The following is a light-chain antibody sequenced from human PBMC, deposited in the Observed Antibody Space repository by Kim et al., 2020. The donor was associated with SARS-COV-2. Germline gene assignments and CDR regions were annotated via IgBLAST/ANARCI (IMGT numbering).Light chain of an antibody. CDR3: NSRDTNDNVV. Sequence: VALGQKIRITCQGDSLRSDYATWYQQKPGQAPILVIYGKNNRPSGIPDRFSGCSSGNTASLTITGTQAGDEADYYCNSRDTNDNVVFGGGTQLTVL. CDR2: GKN. J-gene: IGLJ2*01. CDR1: SLRSDY. V-gene: IGLV3-19*01.